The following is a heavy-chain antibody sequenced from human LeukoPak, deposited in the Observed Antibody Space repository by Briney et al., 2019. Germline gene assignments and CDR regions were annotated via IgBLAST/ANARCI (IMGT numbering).Heavy chain of an antibody. J-gene: IGHJ4*02. D-gene: IGHD2-2*01. CDR1: GFTFHDYT. CDR3: AKRGDQLYFDS. CDR2: ISGSTSYK. Sequence: GGSLRLSCAASGFTFHDYTLNWVRQAPGKGLEWVSSISGSTSYKHYADSVRGRFAISRDNAKRSLYLQMNNLIAEDTAIYYCAKRGDQLYFDSWGQGALVTVSS. V-gene: IGHV3-21*01.